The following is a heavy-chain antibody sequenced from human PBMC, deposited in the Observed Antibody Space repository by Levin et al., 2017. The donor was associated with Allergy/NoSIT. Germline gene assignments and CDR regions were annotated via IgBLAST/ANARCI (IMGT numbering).Heavy chain of an antibody. CDR3: ASSYGDYVSGYFDL. D-gene: IGHD4-17*01. J-gene: IGHJ2*01. CDR1: GFTFSSYS. CDR2: ISSSSSYI. Sequence: PGGSLRLSCAASGFTFSSYSMNWVRQAPGKGLEWVSSISSSSSYIYYADSVKGRFTISRDNAKNSLYLQMNSLRAEDTAVYYCASSYGDYVSGYFDLWGRGTLVTVSS. V-gene: IGHV3-21*01.